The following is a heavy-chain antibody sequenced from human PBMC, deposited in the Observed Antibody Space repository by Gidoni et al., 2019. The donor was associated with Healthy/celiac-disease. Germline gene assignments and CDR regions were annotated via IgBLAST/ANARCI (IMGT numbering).Heavy chain of an antibody. CDR2: IYYRGST. D-gene: IGHD2-15*01. CDR1: GGSISRGGYY. V-gene: IGHV4-31*03. J-gene: IGHJ6*02. Sequence: QVQLPVSSPGLVKPSQTLSLTCTVSGGSISRGGYYWSWIRQHPGKGLEWIGYIYYRGSTYYNPSLKSRVTISVETSKNQFSLKLSSVTAADTAVYYCARVVVVLVGGYGMDVWGQGTTVTVSS. CDR3: ARVVVVLVGGYGMDV.